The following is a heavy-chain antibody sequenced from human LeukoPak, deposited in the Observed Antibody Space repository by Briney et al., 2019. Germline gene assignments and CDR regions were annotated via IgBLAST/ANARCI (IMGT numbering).Heavy chain of an antibody. V-gene: IGHV3-9*01. Sequence: GGSLRLSCAASGFTFDDYAMHWVRQAPGEGLEWVSGISWNSGSIGYADSVKGRFTISRDNAKNSLYLQMNSLRAEDTALYYCAKDRGSSSWYGWFDPWGQGTLVTVSS. J-gene: IGHJ5*02. CDR3: AKDRGSSSWYGWFDP. D-gene: IGHD6-13*01. CDR1: GFTFDDYA. CDR2: ISWNSGSI.